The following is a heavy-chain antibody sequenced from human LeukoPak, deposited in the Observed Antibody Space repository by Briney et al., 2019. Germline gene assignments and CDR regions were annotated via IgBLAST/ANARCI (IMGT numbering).Heavy chain of an antibody. D-gene: IGHD6-19*01. CDR2: MNEDGSEK. Sequence: GGSLRLSCAASGFSFSSYWMTWVRQAPGKGLEWVANMNEDGSEKYYVDSVTGRFTISRDNAKNSLYLQMNSLRAEDTAVYYCARGKEPVAGSLSHFDYWGQGTLVTVSS. CDR1: GFSFSSYW. CDR3: ARGKEPVAGSLSHFDY. J-gene: IGHJ4*02. V-gene: IGHV3-7*01.